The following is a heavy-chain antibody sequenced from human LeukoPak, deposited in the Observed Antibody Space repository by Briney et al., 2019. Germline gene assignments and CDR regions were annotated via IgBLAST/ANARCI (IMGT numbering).Heavy chain of an antibody. CDR1: GFTFSSYG. CDR2: IWYDGSNK. Sequence: GRSLRLSCAAYGFTFSSYGMHWVRQGPGKGLEWVAVIWYDGSNKYYADSVKGRFTISRDNSKNTLYLQMNSLRAEVTAVYYCARAVVGSGSPTFDYWGQGTLVTVSS. CDR3: ARAVVGSGSPTFDY. J-gene: IGHJ4*02. D-gene: IGHD3-10*01. V-gene: IGHV3-33*01.